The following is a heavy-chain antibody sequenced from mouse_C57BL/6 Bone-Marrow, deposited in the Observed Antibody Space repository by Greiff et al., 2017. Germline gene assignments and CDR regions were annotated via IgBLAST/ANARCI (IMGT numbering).Heavy chain of an antibody. V-gene: IGHV1-64*01. CDR1: GYAFSSSW. D-gene: IGHD1-1*01. Sequence: QVQLKESGPELVKPGASVKISCKASGYAFSSSWMNWVKQRPGQGLEWIGMIHPNSGSTNYNEKFKSKATLTVDKSSSTAYMQLSSLTSEDSAVYYCAREGGIYYYGSSWYFDVWGTGTTVTVSS. CDR2: IHPNSGST. J-gene: IGHJ1*03. CDR3: AREGGIYYYGSSWYFDV.